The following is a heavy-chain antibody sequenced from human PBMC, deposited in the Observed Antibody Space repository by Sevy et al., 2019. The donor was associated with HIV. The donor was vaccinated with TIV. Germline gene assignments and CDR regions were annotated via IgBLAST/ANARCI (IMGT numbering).Heavy chain of an antibody. D-gene: IGHD3-22*01. CDR3: ARGNYYDNSGFPLYYFDY. Sequence: ASVKVTCKASGYTFTNYYLHWVRQAPGQGLEWMGMIHPSGGRTSYAQKFQGRVTMTSDTSTTTVYMDLSSLRSEDTAVYYCARGNYYDNSGFPLYYFDYWGRGTPVTVSS. J-gene: IGHJ4*02. CDR2: IHPSGGRT. CDR1: GYTFTNYY. V-gene: IGHV1-46*01.